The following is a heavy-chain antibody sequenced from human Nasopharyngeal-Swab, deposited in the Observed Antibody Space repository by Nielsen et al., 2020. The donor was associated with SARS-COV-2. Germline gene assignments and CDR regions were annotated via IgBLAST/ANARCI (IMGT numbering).Heavy chain of an antibody. CDR2: ITASGDST. CDR3: ARDGRGSSGYFDY. D-gene: IGHD6-6*01. V-gene: IGHV3-23*01. Sequence: GESLKISCAASGFTFTSYAMSWARQAPGKGLEWVSGITASGDSTYYADSVKGRFTFSRDNSKNTLFLQMKSLRAEDTAVYYCARDGRGSSGYFDYWGQGTLVTVSS. CDR1: GFTFTSYA. J-gene: IGHJ4*02.